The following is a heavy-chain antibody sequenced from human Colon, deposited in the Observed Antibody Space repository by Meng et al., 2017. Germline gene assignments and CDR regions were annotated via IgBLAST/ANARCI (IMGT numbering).Heavy chain of an antibody. CDR3: ARGREVGATRALDY. Sequence: ASVKVSCKASGFTFSGYYMHWVRQAPGQGLEWMGRINPNTGDTNYGHNFQGRVTVTRDTSTGTVSMELSSLRSDDTAVYYCARGREVGATRALDYWGQGTPVTVSS. V-gene: IGHV1-2*06. D-gene: IGHD1-26*01. CDR1: GFTFSGYY. J-gene: IGHJ4*02. CDR2: INPNTGDT.